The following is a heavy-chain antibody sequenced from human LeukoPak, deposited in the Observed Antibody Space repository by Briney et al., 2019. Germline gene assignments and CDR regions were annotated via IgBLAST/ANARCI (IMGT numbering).Heavy chain of an antibody. CDR2: IYYSGIT. CDR3: AIYNQPLASFDY. V-gene: IGHV4-31*03. D-gene: IGHD3-10*01. Sequence: SSETLSLTCSVSGGSISTGGYSWSWIRQHPGKGLEWIGYIYYSGITHYNPSLKSRVNISVDTSKNQFSLRLTSVTAADTALYFCAIYNQPLASFDYWGQGTLVTVSS. CDR1: GGSISTGGYS. J-gene: IGHJ4*02.